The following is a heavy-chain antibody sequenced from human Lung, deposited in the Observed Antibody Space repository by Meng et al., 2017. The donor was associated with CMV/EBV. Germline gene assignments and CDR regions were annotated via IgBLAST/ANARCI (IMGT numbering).Heavy chain of an antibody. CDR1: GYTFTLYY. D-gene: IGHD3/OR15-3a*01. J-gene: IGHJ3*02. CDR3: ARERGLGFRGLNDALDI. V-gene: IGHV1-2*02. Sequence: SXXVSXKADGYTFTLYYIHWVRQAPGQGLEWMGWINPNTGGTNSAQIFQGRVTMTGDTSTSTAYLELSRLTSDDTALYYCARERGLGFRGLNDALDIWGQGTMVTVSS. CDR2: INPNTGGT.